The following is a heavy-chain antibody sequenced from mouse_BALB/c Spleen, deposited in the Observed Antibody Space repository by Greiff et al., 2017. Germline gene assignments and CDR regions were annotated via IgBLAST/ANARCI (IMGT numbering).Heavy chain of an antibody. D-gene: IGHD2-10*01. J-gene: IGHJ3*01. CDR2: IRLKSNNYAT. CDR1: GFTFSNYW. V-gene: IGHV6-6*02. CDR3: TTSYYGNPFAY. Sequence: DVKLVESGGGLVQPGGSMKLSCVASGFTFSNYWMNWVRQSPEKGLEWVAEIRLKSNNYATHYAESVKGRFTISRDDSKSSVYLQMNNLRAEDTGIYYCTTSYYGNPFAYWGQGTLVTVSA.